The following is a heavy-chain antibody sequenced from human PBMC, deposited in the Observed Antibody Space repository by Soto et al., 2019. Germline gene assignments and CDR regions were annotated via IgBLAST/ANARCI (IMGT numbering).Heavy chain of an antibody. CDR1: GFTVSSNY. CDR3: AREGRIAVAGTGLDY. CDR2: IYSGGST. D-gene: IGHD6-19*01. Sequence: GSLRLSCAASGFTVSSNYMSWVRQAPGKGLEWVSVIYSGGSTYYADSVKGRFTISRDNSKNTLYLQMNSLRAEDTAVYYCAREGRIAVAGTGLDYWGQGTLVTVSS. V-gene: IGHV3-66*01. J-gene: IGHJ4*02.